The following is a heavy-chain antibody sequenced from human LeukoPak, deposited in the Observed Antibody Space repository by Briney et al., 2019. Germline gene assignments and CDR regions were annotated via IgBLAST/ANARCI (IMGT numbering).Heavy chain of an antibody. CDR3: KQKTAYEILTGDNYGMDV. CDR1: GFTFRNPW. D-gene: IGHD3-9*01. CDR2: SKSKTGGWTT. V-gene: IGHV3-15*01. J-gene: IGHJ6*02. Sequence: GGSLRLSCAASGFTFRNPWMSWGRQALGKGLEWVGRSKSKTGGWTTAYAPPVQGRFAISRDHSKSTLYLQMNSLRTEDTAFFFFKQKTAYEILTGDNYGMDVWGQGTTVTVSS.